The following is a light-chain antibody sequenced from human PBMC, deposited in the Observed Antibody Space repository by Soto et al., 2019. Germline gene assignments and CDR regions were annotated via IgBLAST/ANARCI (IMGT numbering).Light chain of an antibody. CDR2: GAS. CDR1: QSVSSN. Sequence: EIVMTPSPATLSEYQGERATLSCRASQSVSSNLAWYQQKPGQAPRLLIYGASTRATGIPARFSGSGSGTEFTLTISSLQSEDFAVYYCQQYNNWPTITFGQGTRLEIK. V-gene: IGKV3-15*01. J-gene: IGKJ5*01. CDR3: QQYNNWPTIT.